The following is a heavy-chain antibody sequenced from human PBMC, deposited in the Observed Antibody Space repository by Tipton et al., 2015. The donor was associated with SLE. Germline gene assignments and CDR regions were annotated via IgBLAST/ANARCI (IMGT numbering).Heavy chain of an antibody. CDR2: IYYRGSA. CDR1: GGSVSSYY. CDR3: ARLIAFDWELRNPGYFDH. Sequence: TLSLTCTVSGGSVSSYYWTWIRQPPGKGLEWIGYIYYRGSAHYKDSLKSRVTISVDTFKNQVSLKLSSMTAADTAVYYCARLIAFDWELRNPGYFDHWGQGTLVTVSS. J-gene: IGHJ4*02. V-gene: IGHV4-59*02. D-gene: IGHD1-26*01.